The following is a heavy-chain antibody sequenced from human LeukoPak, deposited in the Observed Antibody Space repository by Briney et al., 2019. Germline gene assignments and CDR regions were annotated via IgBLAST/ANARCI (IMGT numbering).Heavy chain of an antibody. V-gene: IGHV3-23*01. CDR2: ISGSGGST. Sequence: GGSLRLSCAASGFTFSSYAMSWVRQAPGKGLEWVSAISGSGGSTYYADSVKGRFTTSRDNSKNTLYLQMNSLRAEDTAVYYCAKGRTPRVVVVAATLDGFDYWGQGTLVTVSS. J-gene: IGHJ4*02. D-gene: IGHD2-15*01. CDR1: GFTFSSYA. CDR3: AKGRTPRVVVVAATLDGFDY.